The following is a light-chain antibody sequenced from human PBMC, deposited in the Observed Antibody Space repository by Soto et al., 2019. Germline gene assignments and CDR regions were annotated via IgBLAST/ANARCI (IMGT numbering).Light chain of an antibody. CDR3: ATWHDSLNNVL. V-gene: IGLV1-44*01. CDR2: SDN. Sequence: QSVLPQAPSASGTPGQRVTISCSGASSNIGRNAVHWYQQLPGTAPKLLTYSDNQRPSGVPDRFSGSKSGTSASLAISGLRSEDEGDYFCATWHDSLNNVLFGGGTKVTVL. J-gene: IGLJ2*01. CDR1: SSNIGRNA.